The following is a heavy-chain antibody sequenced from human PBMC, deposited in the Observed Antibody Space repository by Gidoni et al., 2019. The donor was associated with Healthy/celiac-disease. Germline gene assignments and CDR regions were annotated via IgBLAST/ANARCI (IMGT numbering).Heavy chain of an antibody. CDR1: GFTFRSYA. V-gene: IGHV3-30-3*01. CDR2: ISYDGSNK. D-gene: IGHD3-22*01. CDR3: ARASYDYYDSSGYISDYYGMDV. J-gene: IGHJ6*02. Sequence: QVQLVESGGGVVQPGRSLRLSCAASGFTFRSYAMHWVRQAPGKGLEWVAVISYDGSNKYYADSVKGRFTISRDNSKNTLYLQMNSLRAEDTAVYYCARASYDYYDSSGYISDYYGMDVWGQGTTVTVSS.